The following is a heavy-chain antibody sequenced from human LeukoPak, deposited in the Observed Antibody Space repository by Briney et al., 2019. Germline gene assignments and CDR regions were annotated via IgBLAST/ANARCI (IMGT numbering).Heavy chain of an antibody. Sequence: GGSLRLSCAASGFTFSSYAMHWVRQAPGKELEYVSAISSNGGSTYYANSVKGRFTISRDNSKNTLYLQMGSLRAEDMAVYYCARSGSYYGEYFQHWGQGTLVTVSS. CDR2: ISSNGGST. V-gene: IGHV3-64*01. D-gene: IGHD1-26*01. CDR1: GFTFSSYA. CDR3: ARSGSYYGEYFQH. J-gene: IGHJ1*01.